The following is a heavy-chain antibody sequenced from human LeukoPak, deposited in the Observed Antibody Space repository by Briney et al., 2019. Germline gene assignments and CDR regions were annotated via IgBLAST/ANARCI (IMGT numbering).Heavy chain of an antibody. CDR2: ISAYNGDT. Sequence: ASVKVSCKASGYTFSSYSITWVRQAPGQGLEWMGWISAYNGDTNYAQKFQGRLTMTTDTSTNTAYMELGSLRSDDTAVYYCARPLTYYYDSSGRQACDIWGRGTMVTVSS. J-gene: IGHJ3*02. V-gene: IGHV1-18*01. CDR1: GYTFSSYS. CDR3: ARPLTYYYDSSGRQACDI. D-gene: IGHD3-22*01.